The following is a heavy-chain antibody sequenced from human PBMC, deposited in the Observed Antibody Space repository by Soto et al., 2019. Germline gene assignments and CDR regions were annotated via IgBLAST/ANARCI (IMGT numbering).Heavy chain of an antibody. D-gene: IGHD3-3*01. V-gene: IGHV3-48*02. CDR1: GFPFTSYS. CDR3: ARDPYITIFGVVIGMDA. J-gene: IGHJ6*02. Sequence: GGALRLCRSGSGFPFTSYSMNWVRPAPGKGLEWVSYISSSSSTIYYADSVKGRFTISRDNAKNSLYLQMNSLRDEDTAVYYCARDPYITIFGVVIGMDAWGQGTTVTVS. CDR2: ISSSSSTI.